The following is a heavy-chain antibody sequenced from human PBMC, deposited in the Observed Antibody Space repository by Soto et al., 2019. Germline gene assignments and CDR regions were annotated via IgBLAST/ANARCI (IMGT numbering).Heavy chain of an antibody. CDR2: IYYSGTT. D-gene: IGHD6-19*01. CDR3: ARIEYSNGWYPLDY. Sequence: QVQLQESGPGLVKPSETLSLTCTVSGGSISRYYWSWIRQPPGMGLEWIGYIYYSGTTNYNPSLKSRVTISVDTSKNQFSLKLRSVTAADTAVYYCARIEYSNGWYPLDYWGQGTLVTVSS. J-gene: IGHJ4*02. CDR1: GGSISRYY. V-gene: IGHV4-59*08.